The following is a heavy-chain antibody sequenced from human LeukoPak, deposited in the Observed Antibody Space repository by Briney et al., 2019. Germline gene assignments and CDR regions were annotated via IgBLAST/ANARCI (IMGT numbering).Heavy chain of an antibody. CDR3: ARDRVGATGHFDY. J-gene: IGHJ4*02. D-gene: IGHD1-26*01. V-gene: IGHV4-59*01. Sequence: SETLSLTCTVSGDSISSYYWSWIRQPPGKGLEWTGYLSKSGTTNYNPSLKSRVTISVDTSKNQFSLNLRSVTAADTAVYYCARDRVGATGHFDYWGQGVLVTVSS. CDR1: GDSISSYY. CDR2: LSKSGTT.